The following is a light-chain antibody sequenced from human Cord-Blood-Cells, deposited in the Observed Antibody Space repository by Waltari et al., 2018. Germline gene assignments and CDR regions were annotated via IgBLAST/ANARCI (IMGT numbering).Light chain of an antibody. CDR3: HRRSNWLL. J-gene: IGKJ4*01. V-gene: IGKV3-11*01. CDR1: QSVSSY. CDR2: DAS. Sequence: EIVLTQSPATLSLSPGERATLSCRASQSVSSYLAWYQQKPGQAPRLLIFDASNRATAFQPRFSGIGSGPDFPLPIISQEPENFAVYYCHRRSNWLLFGGGTKVEIK.